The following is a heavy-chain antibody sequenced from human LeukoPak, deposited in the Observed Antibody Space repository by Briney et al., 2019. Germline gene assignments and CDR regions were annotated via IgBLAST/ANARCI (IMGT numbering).Heavy chain of an antibody. Sequence: ASVKVSCKASGYTFTSYAMHWVRQAPGQRLEWMGWINAGNGNTKYSQKFPGRVTITRDTSASTAYMELSSLRSEDTAVYYCARDNPYVVRGVITYYYYGMDVWGKGTTVTVSS. CDR3: ARDNPYVVRGVITYYYYGMDV. J-gene: IGHJ6*04. D-gene: IGHD3-10*01. CDR1: GYTFTSYA. V-gene: IGHV1-3*01. CDR2: INAGNGNT.